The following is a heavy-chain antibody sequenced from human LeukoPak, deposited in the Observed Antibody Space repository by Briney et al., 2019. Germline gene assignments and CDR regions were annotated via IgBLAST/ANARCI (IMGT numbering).Heavy chain of an antibody. CDR3: ARGRAAAAY. CDR1: GGSFSGYY. D-gene: IGHD6-13*01. Sequence: SETPSLTCAVYGGSFSGYYWSWIRQPPGKGLEWIGEINHSGSTNYNPSLKSRVTISVDTSKNQFSLKLSSVTAADTAVYYCARGRAAAAYWGQGTLVTVSS. CDR2: INHSGST. V-gene: IGHV4-34*01. J-gene: IGHJ4*02.